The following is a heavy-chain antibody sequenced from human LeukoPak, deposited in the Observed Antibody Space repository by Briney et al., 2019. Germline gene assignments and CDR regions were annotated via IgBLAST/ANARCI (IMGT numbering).Heavy chain of an antibody. Sequence: PGGSLRLSCAASGFTFSTFALSWVRQAPGKGLEWVSTIDGTYDTGRTYYADSVKGRFTISRDDSKNTLYLQMNSLRVEDTAVYYCAKWINRGPALVVVVAAPEDYWGQGTLVTVSS. CDR3: AKWINRGPALVVVVAAPEDY. CDR1: GFTFSTFA. J-gene: IGHJ4*02. CDR2: IDGTYDTGRT. V-gene: IGHV3-23*01. D-gene: IGHD2-15*01.